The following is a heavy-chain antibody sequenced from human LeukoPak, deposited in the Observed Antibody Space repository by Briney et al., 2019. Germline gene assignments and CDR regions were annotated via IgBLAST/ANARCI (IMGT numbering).Heavy chain of an antibody. CDR2: IFPSGGEI. V-gene: IGHV3-23*01. CDR3: ARGLMGGYPYFEN. CDR1: GFTFSTFA. Sequence: GGSLRLSCAASGFTFSTFAMIWVRQPPGKGLEWVSSIFPSGGEIHYADSVRGRFTISRDNSKSTLSLQMNSLRAEDAAFYYCARGLMGGYPYFENWGQGTLVTVSS. D-gene: IGHD3-22*01. J-gene: IGHJ4*02.